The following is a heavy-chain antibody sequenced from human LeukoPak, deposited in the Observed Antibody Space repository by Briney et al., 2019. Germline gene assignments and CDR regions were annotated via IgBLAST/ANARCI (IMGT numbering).Heavy chain of an antibody. CDR2: IKQDGSEE. CDR1: GFIFSSYW. D-gene: IGHD2-21*02. V-gene: IGHV3-7*01. J-gene: IGHJ4*02. CDR3: ARDRFKAYGDTELGY. Sequence: PGGSLRLSCAASGFIFSSYWMNWVRQAPGKGLEWVANIKQDGSEEYYVDSVKGRFTISRDNAKNSLYLDMNSLRAEDTAVYYCARDRFKAYGDTELGYWGQGILVTVSS.